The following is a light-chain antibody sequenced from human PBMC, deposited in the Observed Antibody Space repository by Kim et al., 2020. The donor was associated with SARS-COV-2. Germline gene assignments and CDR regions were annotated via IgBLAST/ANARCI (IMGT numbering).Light chain of an antibody. J-gene: IGLJ1*01. CDR1: SSDVGGYNY. Sequence: GQSVTISCTGTSSDVGGYNYVSWYQHHPGKAPKVLIYNVSKRPSGVPDRFSGSKSGNTASLTISGLQAEDEADYYCCSYAGRYSGLFGTGTQLTVL. V-gene: IGLV2-11*01. CDR3: CSYAGRYSGL. CDR2: NVS.